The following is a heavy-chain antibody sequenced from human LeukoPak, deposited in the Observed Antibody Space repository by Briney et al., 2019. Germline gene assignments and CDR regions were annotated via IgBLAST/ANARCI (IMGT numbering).Heavy chain of an antibody. V-gene: IGHV4-34*01. CDR1: CVAFSNYY. J-gene: IGHJ4*02. Sequence: SETLSLTCAVSCVAFSNYYWSWVRQSPRQGLEWIGEINQSGYTNYNPSLKSRVTMSIDTSKNQFSFLLTSVTAADAGVYYCTRAVAGHPDWGQGTLVPASS. CDR2: INQSGYT. D-gene: IGHD6-19*01. CDR3: TRAVAGHPD.